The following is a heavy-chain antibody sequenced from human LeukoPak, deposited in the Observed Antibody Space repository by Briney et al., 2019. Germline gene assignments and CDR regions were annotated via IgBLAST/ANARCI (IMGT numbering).Heavy chain of an antibody. CDR1: GGSISSGGYY. J-gene: IGHJ4*02. Sequence: SETLSLTCTVSGGSISSGGYYWSWIRQPPGKGLEWIGYIYHSGSTYYNPSLKSRVTISIDRSKNQFSLKLSSVTAADTAVYYCARDEARSPGDYWGQGTLVTVSS. D-gene: IGHD6-6*01. CDR3: ARDEARSPGDY. V-gene: IGHV4-30-2*01. CDR2: IYHSGST.